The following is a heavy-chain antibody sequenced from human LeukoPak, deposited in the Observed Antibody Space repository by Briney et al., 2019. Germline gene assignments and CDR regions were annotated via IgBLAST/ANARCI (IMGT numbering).Heavy chain of an antibody. Sequence: GGSLRLSCAASGFTFSTYWMAWVRQAPGKGLEWVANIKGDESARHQADSVKGRFTISRDNTQNSVYLQMSSLRGEDTAVYYCARDVVGSLDYWGQGTLVTVSS. CDR2: IKGDESAR. J-gene: IGHJ4*02. CDR1: GFTFSTYW. V-gene: IGHV3-7*01. D-gene: IGHD1-26*01. CDR3: ARDVVGSLDY.